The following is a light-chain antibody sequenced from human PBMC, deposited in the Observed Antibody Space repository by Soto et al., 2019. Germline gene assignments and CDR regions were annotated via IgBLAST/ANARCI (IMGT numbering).Light chain of an antibody. CDR3: LQXYNYPRT. CDR1: QDXRND. CDR2: GAS. J-gene: IGKJ2*01. Sequence: AIQMTQSPSSLSASXGXRVTITCRASQDXRNDLGWYQQKAGKAPKLLIYGASTLQSGVPSRFSGRGSGTDFTLTISSLQPEDFATXXXLQXYNYPRTFGQGTKLEIK. V-gene: IGKV1-6*01.